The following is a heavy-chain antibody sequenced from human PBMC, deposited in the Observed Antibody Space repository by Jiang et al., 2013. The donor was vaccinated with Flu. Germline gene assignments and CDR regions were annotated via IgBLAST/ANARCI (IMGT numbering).Heavy chain of an antibody. CDR1: GFSLTTTGVR. CDR3: ARSTMVTTLEY. CDR2: IDWDNDE. Sequence: KPTQTLTLTCTFSGFSLTTTGVRVSWIRQPPGKALEWLARIDWDNDEFYSTSLKTRLTLSKDTSKNQVVLTMTNMGPVDTATYYCARSTMVTTLEYWGPGTLVTVSS. D-gene: IGHD4-17*01. J-gene: IGHJ4*02. V-gene: IGHV2-70*04.